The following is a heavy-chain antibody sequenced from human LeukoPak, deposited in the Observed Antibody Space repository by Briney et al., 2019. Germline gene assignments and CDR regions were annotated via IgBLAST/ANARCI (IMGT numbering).Heavy chain of an antibody. CDR2: INPNSGGT. V-gene: IGHV1-2*02. CDR3: ARDWAGTMVRGVIIDY. Sequence: ASVKVSCKASGYTFTGYYMHWVRQAPGQGLEWMGWINPNSGGTNYAQKFQGRVTMTRDTSISTAYMELSRLRSDDTAVYYCARDWAGTMVRGVIIDYWGQGTLVTVSS. J-gene: IGHJ4*02. D-gene: IGHD3-10*01. CDR1: GYTFTGYY.